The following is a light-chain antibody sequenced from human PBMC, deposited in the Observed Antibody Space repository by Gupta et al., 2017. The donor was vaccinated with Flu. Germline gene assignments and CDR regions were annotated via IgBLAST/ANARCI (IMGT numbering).Light chain of an antibody. CDR3: QQRSNWPRTS. CDR1: QSVSSY. Sequence: EIVLTQSPATLSLFPGERATLSCRASQSVSSYIAWYQQKPGQAPRLLIYDASNRATGIPARFSGSGSGTDFTLTISSLEPEDFAVYYCQQRSNWPRTSFGQGTKLEIK. J-gene: IGKJ2*03. CDR2: DAS. V-gene: IGKV3-11*01.